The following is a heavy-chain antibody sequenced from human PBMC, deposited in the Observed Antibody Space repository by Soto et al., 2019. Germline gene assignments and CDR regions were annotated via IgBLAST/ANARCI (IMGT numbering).Heavy chain of an antibody. Sequence: HPGGSLRLSCAASGFTFSSYAMSWVRQAPGKGLEWVSAISGSGGSTYYADSVKGRFTISRDNSKNTLYLQMNSLRAEDTAVYYCAKDPDCSGGSCEPTETKGVFDPWGQGTLVTVSS. J-gene: IGHJ5*02. CDR3: AKDPDCSGGSCEPTETKGVFDP. D-gene: IGHD2-15*01. V-gene: IGHV3-23*01. CDR2: ISGSGGST. CDR1: GFTFSSYA.